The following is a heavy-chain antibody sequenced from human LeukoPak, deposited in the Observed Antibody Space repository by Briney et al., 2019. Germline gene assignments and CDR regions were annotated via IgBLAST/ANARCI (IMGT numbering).Heavy chain of an antibody. Sequence: PGGSLRLSCAASGFTFSSYEMNWVRQAPGKGLEWVSYVSSSGSTIYYADSVKGRFTISRDNAKNSLYLQMNSLRAEDTALYYCTKGPKHIAVAGLNWFDPWGQGTLVTVSS. CDR2: VSSSGSTI. CDR1: GFTFSSYE. V-gene: IGHV3-48*03. D-gene: IGHD6-19*01. CDR3: TKGPKHIAVAGLNWFDP. J-gene: IGHJ5*02.